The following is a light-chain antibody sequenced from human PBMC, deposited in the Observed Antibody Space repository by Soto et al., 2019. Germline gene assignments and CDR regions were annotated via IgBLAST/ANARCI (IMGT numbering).Light chain of an antibody. CDR1: QSISSY. CDR2: AAS. Sequence: IQMTQSPSTLSASVGDRVTITCRASQSISSYLAWYQQKPGKAPKLLIYAASTLQSGVPSRFSGSGSGTDFTLTISCLQSEDFATYYCQQYYSYPFIFGPGTKVDIK. V-gene: IGKV1-8*01. CDR3: QQYYSYPFI. J-gene: IGKJ3*01.